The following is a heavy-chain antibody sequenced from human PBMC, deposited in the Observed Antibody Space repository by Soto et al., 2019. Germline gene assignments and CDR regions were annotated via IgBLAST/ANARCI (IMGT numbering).Heavy chain of an antibody. Sequence: GGSLRLSCAASGFTFSTYRMNWVRQAPGKGLEWVSYITSSSGTIYYADSVKGRSTISRDDAKNSLYLQMNSLRAEDTAIYYCAREGQGFDPWGQGTLVTVSS. CDR1: GFTFSTYR. CDR2: ITSSSGTI. J-gene: IGHJ5*02. V-gene: IGHV3-48*01. CDR3: AREGQGFDP.